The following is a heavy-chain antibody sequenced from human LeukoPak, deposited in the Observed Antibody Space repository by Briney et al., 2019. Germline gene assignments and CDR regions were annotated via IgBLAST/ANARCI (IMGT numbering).Heavy chain of an antibody. CDR1: GFTFSSHW. V-gene: IGHV3-7*01. CDR3: ARERTVAHY. Sequence: PGGSLSLSCAASGFTFSSHWMSWVRQAPGKGLECVANIKQDGSEKYYVDSVKGRFTVSRDNAKNSLYLQMNSLRAEDTAVYYCARERTVAHYWGQGTLVSVSS. D-gene: IGHD4-23*01. CDR2: IKQDGSEK. J-gene: IGHJ4*02.